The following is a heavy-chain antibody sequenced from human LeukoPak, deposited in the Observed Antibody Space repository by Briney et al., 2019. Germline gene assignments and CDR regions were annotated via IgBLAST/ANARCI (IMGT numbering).Heavy chain of an antibody. CDR1: GYSFTSYW. CDR2: IYPGDSDT. CDR3: ARGLEQWLNWFDP. D-gene: IGHD6-19*01. V-gene: IGHV5-51*01. J-gene: IGHJ5*02. Sequence: GESLKISCKGSGYSFTSYWIGWVRQLPGKGLEWMGIIYPGDSDTRYSPSFQGQVTISADKSISTAYLQWSSLKASDTAMYYCARGLEQWLNWFDPWGQGTLVTVSS.